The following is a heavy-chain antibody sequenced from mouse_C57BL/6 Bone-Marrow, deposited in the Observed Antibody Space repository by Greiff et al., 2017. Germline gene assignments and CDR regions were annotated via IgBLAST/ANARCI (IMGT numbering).Heavy chain of an antibody. D-gene: IGHD1-1*01. Sequence: VQLQQPGAELVRPGTSVKLSCKASGYTFTSYWMHWVKQRPGQGLEWIGVIDPSDSYTNYNQKFKGKATLTVDTSSSTAYMQLSSLTSEDSAVYYCARYYGSSSSYAMDYWGQGTTVTVSS. CDR3: ARYYGSSSSYAMDY. V-gene: IGHV1-59*01. CDR2: IDPSDSYT. J-gene: IGHJ4*01. CDR1: GYTFTSYW.